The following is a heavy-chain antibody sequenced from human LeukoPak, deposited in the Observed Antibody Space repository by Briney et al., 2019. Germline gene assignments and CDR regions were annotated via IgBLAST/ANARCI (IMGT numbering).Heavy chain of an antibody. D-gene: IGHD3-9*01. CDR1: GYSLTSYW. J-gene: IGHJ4*02. CDR3: ARLDYDILAE. V-gene: IGHV5-51*01. CDR2: IYPGDSDT. Sequence: GESLKISCKDSGYSLTSYWIGWVRQMPGKGVEWMGIIYPGDSDTRYSPSFQGQVTISADKSISTAYLQWSSLKASDTAMYYCARLDYDILAEWGQGTLVTVSS.